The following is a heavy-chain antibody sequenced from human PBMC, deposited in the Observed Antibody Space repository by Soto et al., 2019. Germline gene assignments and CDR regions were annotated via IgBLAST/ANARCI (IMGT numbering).Heavy chain of an antibody. J-gene: IGHJ4*02. CDR1: GFPFTSLD. CDR2: MTPSGYI. Sequence: ASVKVSCKASGFPFTSLDINWVRQAPGQGLEWVGYMTPSGYIGFAQKFRGRVSMTRDASTSTVSMELSSLRSDDTAVYYCARYQEAAAINDWGQGTLVTVSS. V-gene: IGHV1-8*01. D-gene: IGHD6-25*01. CDR3: ARYQEAAAIND.